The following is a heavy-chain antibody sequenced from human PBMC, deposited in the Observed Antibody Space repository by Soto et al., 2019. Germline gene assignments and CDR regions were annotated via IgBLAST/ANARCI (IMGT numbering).Heavy chain of an antibody. D-gene: IGHD2-15*01. CDR3: ARVGQGREYCSGGSCYDFDY. V-gene: IGHV1-2*04. J-gene: IGHJ4*02. CDR2: INPNSGGT. CDR1: GYTFTGYY. Sequence: QVQLVQSGAEVKKPGASVKVSCKASGYTFTGYYMHWVRQAPGQGLEWMGWINPNSGGTNYAQKFKGWVTMTRDTSISTAYMELSRLRSDDTAVYYCARVGQGREYCSGGSCYDFDYWGQGTLVTVSS.